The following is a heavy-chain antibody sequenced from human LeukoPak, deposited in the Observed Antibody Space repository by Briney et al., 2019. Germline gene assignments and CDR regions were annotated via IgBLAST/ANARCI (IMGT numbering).Heavy chain of an antibody. D-gene: IGHD1-26*01. Sequence: SETLSLTCSVSVVSMNGYYWSWLRQSAGNRLEWIGHVDGSGNTNYNPSLEGRVTMSVDTSKKQFSLKLTSVTAADMAVYFCARQFLVGSTFHAFDLWGQGTRVTVSS. J-gene: IGHJ3*01. V-gene: IGHV4-4*07. CDR1: VVSMNGYY. CDR3: ARQFLVGSTFHAFDL. CDR2: VDGSGNT.